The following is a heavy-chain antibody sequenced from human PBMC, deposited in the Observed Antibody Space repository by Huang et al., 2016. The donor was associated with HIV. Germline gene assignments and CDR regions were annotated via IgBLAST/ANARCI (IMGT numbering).Heavy chain of an antibody. J-gene: IGHJ4*02. CDR2: INSDGSST. CDR3: ARDPRIQSWLNFFDY. V-gene: IGHV3-74*01. CDR1: GFSISSYW. Sequence: EVQLVESGGGLVQPGGSLRLSCAASGFSISSYWMHRVRQAPGKGMVWVSRINSDGSSTSYADSVKGRFTISRDNAKNTLYLQMNSLRAEDTAVYYCARDPRIQSWLNFFDYWGQGTLVSVSS. D-gene: IGHD3-22*01.